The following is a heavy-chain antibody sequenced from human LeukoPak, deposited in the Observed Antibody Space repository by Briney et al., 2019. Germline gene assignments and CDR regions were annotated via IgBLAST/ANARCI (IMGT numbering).Heavy chain of an antibody. D-gene: IGHD3-3*01. Sequence: GGSLRLSCAASGFTFSSYGMHWVRQAPGKGLEWVAFIRYDGSNKYYADSVKGRFTISRDNSKNTLYLQMSSLRAEDTAVYYCAKDLGAYDFWSGYEIDYWGQGTLVTVSS. V-gene: IGHV3-30*02. CDR2: IRYDGSNK. CDR3: AKDLGAYDFWSGYEIDY. J-gene: IGHJ4*02. CDR1: GFTFSSYG.